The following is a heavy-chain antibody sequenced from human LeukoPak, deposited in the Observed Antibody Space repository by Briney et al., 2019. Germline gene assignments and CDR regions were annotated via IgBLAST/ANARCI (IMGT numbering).Heavy chain of an antibody. J-gene: IGHJ4*02. CDR1: GGSISSYY. D-gene: IGHD3-3*01. CDR2: IYHSGST. Sequence: SETLSLTCTVSGGSISSYYWSWIRQPPGKGLEWIGSIYHSGSTYYNPSLKSRVTISVDTSKNQFSLKLSSVTAADTAVYYCARRSGSGYYYFDYWGQGTLVTVSS. V-gene: IGHV4-59*08. CDR3: ARRSGSGYYYFDY.